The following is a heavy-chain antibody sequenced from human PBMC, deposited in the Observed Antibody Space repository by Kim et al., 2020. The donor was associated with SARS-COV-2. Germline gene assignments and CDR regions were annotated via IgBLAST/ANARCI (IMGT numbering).Heavy chain of an antibody. CDR2: IYYSGST. V-gene: IGHV4-59*13. J-gene: IGHJ5*02. Sequence: SETLSLTCTVSGGSISSYYWSWIRQPPGKGLEWIGYIYYSGSTNYNPSLKSRVTISVDTSKNQFSLKLSSVTAADTAVYYCARTLYWLGGFDPWGQGTLVTVSS. CDR1: GGSISSYY. D-gene: IGHD3-22*01. CDR3: ARTLYWLGGFDP.